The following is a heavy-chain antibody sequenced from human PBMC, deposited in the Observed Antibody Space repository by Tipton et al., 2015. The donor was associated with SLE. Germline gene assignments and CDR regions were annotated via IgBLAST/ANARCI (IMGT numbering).Heavy chain of an antibody. CDR2: LYYSGST. D-gene: IGHD1-14*01. CDR1: GGSISSSSYY. V-gene: IGHV4-39*01. CDR3: ARLGGGTDY. Sequence: TLSLTCTVSGGSISSSSYYWGWICQPPGKGLEWIGRLYYSGSTYYNPSLKSRVTISVDTSKNQFSLKLSSVTAADTAVYYCARLGGGTDYWGQGTLVTVSS. J-gene: IGHJ4*02.